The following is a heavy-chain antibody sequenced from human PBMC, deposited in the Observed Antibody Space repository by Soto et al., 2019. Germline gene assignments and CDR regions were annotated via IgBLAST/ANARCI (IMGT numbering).Heavy chain of an antibody. V-gene: IGHV3-30*18. CDR1: GFTFSNFG. CDR3: VKEFHSWGWGTYFYN. D-gene: IGHD3-16*01. Sequence: QVQLVESGGGVVQPGTSLRLSCAASGFTFSNFGMHWVRQAPGKGLEWVAVNSLDGKLEHYADSVKCRFSISRDNSXNXXXXXMXXXSXXDTAVYYCVKEFHSWGWGTYFYNWGQGTLVTVSS. CDR2: NSLDGKLE. J-gene: IGHJ4*02.